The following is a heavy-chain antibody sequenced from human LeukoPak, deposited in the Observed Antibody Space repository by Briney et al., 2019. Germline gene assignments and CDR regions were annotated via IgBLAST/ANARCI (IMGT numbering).Heavy chain of an antibody. CDR3: VTHWH. Sequence: GGSLIVSCAASGFTVSNNYMSWVRQAPGKGLEWVSVIYSGGSTYYADSVRGRFTISRDKDKNTVYLQMNSLRAEDTAVYYCVTHWHWGQGTLFNVSS. J-gene: IGHJ4*02. D-gene: IGHD1-1*01. V-gene: IGHV3-53*01. CDR1: GFTVSNNY. CDR2: IYSGGST.